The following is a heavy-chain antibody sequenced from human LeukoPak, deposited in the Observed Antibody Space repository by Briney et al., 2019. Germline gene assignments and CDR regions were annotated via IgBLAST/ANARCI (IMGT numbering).Heavy chain of an antibody. Sequence: GGSLRLSCSASGFTFSLYAMNWVRQAPGKGLEWISYITSSSSSTIYYADSVKGRFTISRDNAKNSLFLQMNSLRVEDTAVYYCARRGDSSGFSDWGQGTLVTVSS. CDR1: GFTFSLYA. V-gene: IGHV3-48*01. CDR2: ITSSSSSTI. D-gene: IGHD3-22*01. J-gene: IGHJ4*02. CDR3: ARRGDSSGFSD.